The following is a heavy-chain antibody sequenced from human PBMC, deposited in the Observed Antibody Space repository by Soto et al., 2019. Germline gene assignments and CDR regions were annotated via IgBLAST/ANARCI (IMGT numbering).Heavy chain of an antibody. CDR3: ARDPNGDYLDY. CDR2: IYYSGST. Sequence: SETLSLTCTVSGGSISSGGYYWSWIRQHPGKGLEWIGYIYYSGSTYYNPSLKSRVTISVDTSKNQFSLKLSSVTAADTAVYYCARDPNGDYLDYWGQGTLVTVSS. D-gene: IGHD4-17*01. CDR1: GGSISSGGYY. J-gene: IGHJ4*02. V-gene: IGHV4-31*03.